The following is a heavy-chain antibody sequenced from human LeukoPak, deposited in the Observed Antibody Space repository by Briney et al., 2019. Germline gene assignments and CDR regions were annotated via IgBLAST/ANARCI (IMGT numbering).Heavy chain of an antibody. CDR3: ARDHGYAFDY. V-gene: IGHV3-48*02. J-gene: IGHJ4*02. CDR2: INSISGEI. CDR1: GFTFSYYS. Sequence: GGSLRLSCVASGFTFSYYSMNWVRQAPGKGLEWVSYINSISGEIWYADSVKGRFTISRDDAKNSLYLQMNSLRDEDTAVYYCARDHGYAFDYWGRGTLVTASS. D-gene: IGHD5-12*01.